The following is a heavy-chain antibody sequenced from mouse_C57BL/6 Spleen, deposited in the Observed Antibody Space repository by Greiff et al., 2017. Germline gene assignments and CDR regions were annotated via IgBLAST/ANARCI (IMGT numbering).Heavy chain of an antibody. D-gene: IGHD4-1*01. V-gene: IGHV5-9-1*02. CDR1: GFTFSSYA. Sequence: EVKLVESGEGLVKPGGSLKLSCAASGFTFSSYAMSWVRQTPEKRLAWVAYISSGGDYIYYADTVKGRFTISRDNARNTLYLQMSSLKSEDTTMYYCTRESNWDWYFDVWGTGTTVTVSS. CDR3: TRESNWDWYFDV. J-gene: IGHJ1*03. CDR2: ISSGGDYI.